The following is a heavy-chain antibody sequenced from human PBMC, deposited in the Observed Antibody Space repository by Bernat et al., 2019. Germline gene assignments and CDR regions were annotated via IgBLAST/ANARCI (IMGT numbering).Heavy chain of an antibody. J-gene: IGHJ4*02. CDR1: GFTFSSYD. Sequence: EVQLVESGGGLVQPGGSLRLSCAASGFTFSSYDMHWVRQATGKGLEWVSAIGTAGDTYYPGSVKGRFTISRENAKNSLYLQMNSLRAGDTAEYYCARSAPGPTVAGTDYFDYWGQGTLVTVSS. D-gene: IGHD6-19*01. CDR2: IGTAGDT. CDR3: ARSAPGPTVAGTDYFDY. V-gene: IGHV3-13*01.